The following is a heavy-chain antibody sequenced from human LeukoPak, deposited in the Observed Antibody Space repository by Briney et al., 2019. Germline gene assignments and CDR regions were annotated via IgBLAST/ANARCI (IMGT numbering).Heavy chain of an antibody. V-gene: IGHV1-69*05. J-gene: IGHJ4*02. CDR3: ARETGEPFYFDY. Sequence: GASVKVSCKASGGTFSNYAISWVRQAPGRGLEWMGRIIPIFGTANYAQKFQGRVTITTDESTSTAYMELSSLRSEDTAVYYCARETGEPFYFDYWGQGTLVTVSS. D-gene: IGHD3-10*01. CDR1: GGTFSNYA. CDR2: IIPIFGTA.